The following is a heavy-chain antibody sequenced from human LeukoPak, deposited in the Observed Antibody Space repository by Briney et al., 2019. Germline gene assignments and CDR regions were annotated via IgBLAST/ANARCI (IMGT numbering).Heavy chain of an antibody. CDR3: ATDDVTTGTKTALGY. D-gene: IGHD1-1*01. CDR2: IVVGSGNT. CDR1: GFTFTSSA. J-gene: IGHJ4*02. Sequence: SVKVSCKASGFTFTSSAVQWVRQARGQGRECIGWIVVGSGNTNYAQKFQERVTINRDMSTSTDYMELSSMRSEDTAVYYCATDDVTTGTKTALGYWGQGTLVTVSS. V-gene: IGHV1-58*01.